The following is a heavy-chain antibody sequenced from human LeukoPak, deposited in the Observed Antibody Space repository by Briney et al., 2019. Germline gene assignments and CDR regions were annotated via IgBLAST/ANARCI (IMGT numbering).Heavy chain of an antibody. CDR1: GVSISRGGYA. Sequence: SEALSLTCAVSGVSISRGGYAWDWIRQPPGKGLEWIAYIYHSGTTYYNPSLKSRATISVDTSKNQFSLKLSSVTAADTAVYYCAREIRIAARSSDYWGQGTLVTVSS. J-gene: IGHJ4*02. D-gene: IGHD6-6*01. CDR2: IYHSGTT. CDR3: AREIRIAARSSDY. V-gene: IGHV4-30-4*07.